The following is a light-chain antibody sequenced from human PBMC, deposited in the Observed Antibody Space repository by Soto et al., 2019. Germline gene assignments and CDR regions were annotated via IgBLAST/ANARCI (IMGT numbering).Light chain of an antibody. V-gene: IGKV1-5*01. CDR2: DGS. J-gene: IGKJ1*01. CDR1: HSIGSW. CDR3: QQYDIYGT. Sequence: DIKMTQSPSTLSASVGDRVTITCRASHSIGSWLAWYQQKAGKAPKLLIYDGSTLQSGVPSRFSGSGSGTEFTLTISSLQPDDFATYFCQQYDIYGTFGQGTNV.